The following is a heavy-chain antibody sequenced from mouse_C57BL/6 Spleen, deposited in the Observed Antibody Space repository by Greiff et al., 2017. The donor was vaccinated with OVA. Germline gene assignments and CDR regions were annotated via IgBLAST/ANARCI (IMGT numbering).Heavy chain of an antibody. J-gene: IGHJ2*01. D-gene: IGHD2-5*01. CDR1: GYTFTDYE. Sequence: QVQLQQSGAELVRPGASVTLSCKASGYTFTDYEMHWVKQTPVHGLEWIGAIDPETGGTAYNQKFKGKAILTADKSSSTAYMELRSLTSEDSAVYYCTRVPYSNSYYFDYWGQGTTLTVSS. CDR3: TRVPYSNSYYFDY. CDR2: IDPETGGT. V-gene: IGHV1-15*01.